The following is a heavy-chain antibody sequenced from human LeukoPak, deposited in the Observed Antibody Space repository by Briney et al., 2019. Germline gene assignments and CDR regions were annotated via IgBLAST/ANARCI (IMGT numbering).Heavy chain of an antibody. CDR2: ISAYNGNT. D-gene: IGHD3-22*01. Sequence: ASVKVSCKASGYTFTSYGISWVRQAPGQGLEWMGWISAYNGNTNYAQKLQGRVTMTTDTSTSTAYMELRSLRSDDTAVYYCARVFHNSSGYYPYYFDYWGQGTLVTVSS. CDR1: GYTFTSYG. J-gene: IGHJ4*02. CDR3: ARVFHNSSGYYPYYFDY. V-gene: IGHV1-18*01.